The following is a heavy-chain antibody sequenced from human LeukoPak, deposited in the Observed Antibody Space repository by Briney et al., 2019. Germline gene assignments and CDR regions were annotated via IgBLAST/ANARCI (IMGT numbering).Heavy chain of an antibody. J-gene: IGHJ6*03. CDR2: IYTSGST. Sequence: ASQTLSLTCTVSGGSISSGSYYWSWIRQPAGKGLEWIGRIYTSGSTNYNPSLKSRVTISVDTSKNQFSLKLSSVTAADTAVYYCARYQADIVVVPAAIGYYYMDVWGKGTTVTVSS. D-gene: IGHD2-2*02. CDR3: ARYQADIVVVPAAIGYYYMDV. V-gene: IGHV4-61*02. CDR1: GGSISSGSYY.